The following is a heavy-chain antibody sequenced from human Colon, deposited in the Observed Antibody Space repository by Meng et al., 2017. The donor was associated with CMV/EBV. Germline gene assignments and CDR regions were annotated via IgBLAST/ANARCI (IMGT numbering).Heavy chain of an antibody. CDR2: ISGNAAVT. D-gene: IGHD6-13*01. CDR1: GFTFSSYA. J-gene: IGHJ4*02. Sequence: GESPKISCAGSGFTFSSYAMSWVRQAPGAGLEWVSAISGNAAVTYDAASVGARFTISRDNSKNTLYLQMNSLRAEDTAVYYCAKAGYSSSWPFDYWGQGTLVTVSS. CDR3: AKAGYSSSWPFDY. V-gene: IGHV3-23*01.